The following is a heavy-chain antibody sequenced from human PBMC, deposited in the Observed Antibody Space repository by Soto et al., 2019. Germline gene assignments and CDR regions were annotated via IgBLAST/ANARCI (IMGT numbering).Heavy chain of an antibody. CDR3: ARGAGWTNAFDI. Sequence: ASVKASSKASGYTFPSYRITRLRQAPGQGLEWMGWXXXYXGXTXYXXXXQGRVTMTTDTSTSTAYMELRSLRSDDTAVYYCARGAGWTNAFDIWGQGTMVTVSS. CDR1: GYTFPSYR. J-gene: IGHJ3*02. D-gene: IGHD6-19*01. CDR2: XXXYXGXT. V-gene: IGHV1-18*01.